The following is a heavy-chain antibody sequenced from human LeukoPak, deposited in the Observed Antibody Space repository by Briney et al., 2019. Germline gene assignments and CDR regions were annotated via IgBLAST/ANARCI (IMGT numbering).Heavy chain of an antibody. D-gene: IGHD1-26*01. CDR2: TSSDXSNK. CDR1: GXXFXXXG. CDR3: AKKPSGTYWEGVDS. V-gene: IGHV3-30*18. Sequence: PGGSLRLSCAAXGXXFXXXGXXXXXXAXGXXLXXVXXTSSDXSNKHYADSVKGRFTISRDNSKNTLYLQMNSLRAEDTAVYYCAKKPSGTYWEGVDSWGQGTLVTVPS. J-gene: IGHJ4*02.